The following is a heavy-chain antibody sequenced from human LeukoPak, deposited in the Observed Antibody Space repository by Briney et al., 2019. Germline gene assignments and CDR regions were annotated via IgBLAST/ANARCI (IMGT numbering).Heavy chain of an antibody. J-gene: IGHJ6*02. D-gene: IGHD4-11*01. Sequence: PGGALRLSCAASGFTFSSYAMSWVRQAPGKGLGWVSAISGSGGSTYYADSVKGRFTISRDNSKNTLYLQMNSLRAEDTAVYYCAKSATKPYSNYVGTYYYYGMDVWGQGTTVTVSS. V-gene: IGHV3-23*01. CDR3: AKSATKPYSNYVGTYYYYGMDV. CDR1: GFTFSSYA. CDR2: ISGSGGST.